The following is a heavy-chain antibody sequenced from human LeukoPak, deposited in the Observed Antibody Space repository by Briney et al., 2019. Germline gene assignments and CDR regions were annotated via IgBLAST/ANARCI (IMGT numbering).Heavy chain of an antibody. CDR3: NYYDSSGFWTPWTAGPSNDAFDI. J-gene: IGHJ3*02. CDR1: GFIFSNAR. V-gene: IGHV3-15*01. CDR2: IRSKTDGGTT. Sequence: GGSLRLSCAASGFIFSNARMSWVRQARGKGLEWVARIRSKTDGGTTDYAAPVKGRFTISRDDSKNTLYLQMNSLKTEDTAVYYCNYYDSSGFWTPWTAGPSNDAFDIWGQGTMVTVSS. D-gene: IGHD3-22*01.